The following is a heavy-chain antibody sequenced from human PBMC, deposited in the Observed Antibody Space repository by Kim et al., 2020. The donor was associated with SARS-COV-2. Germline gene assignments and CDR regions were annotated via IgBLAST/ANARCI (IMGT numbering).Heavy chain of an antibody. CDR2: IDRSGSI. J-gene: IGHJ6*02. CDR3: ARGRGDSGVNV. D-gene: IGHD2-21*02. V-gene: IGHV4-34*01. CDR1: GGSFSDYF. Sequence: SETLSLTCGVYGGSFSDYFWSWNWIRQAPGKGLECIGEIDRSGSINYNPSLKGRVIISLDKSKKYLSLRLSSVTAADTAVYYCARGRGDSGVNVWGPGTTVSVSS.